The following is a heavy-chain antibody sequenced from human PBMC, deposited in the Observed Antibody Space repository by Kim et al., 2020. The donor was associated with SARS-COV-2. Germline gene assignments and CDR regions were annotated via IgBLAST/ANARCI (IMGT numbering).Heavy chain of an antibody. D-gene: IGHD3-10*01. CDR3: ARAGSGGYYYGMDV. J-gene: IGHJ6*02. V-gene: IGHV3-30*01. Sequence: ADSVKGRVTISRDNSKTTLYLQMNSLRAEDTAVYYCARAGSGGYYYGMDVWGQGTTVTVSS.